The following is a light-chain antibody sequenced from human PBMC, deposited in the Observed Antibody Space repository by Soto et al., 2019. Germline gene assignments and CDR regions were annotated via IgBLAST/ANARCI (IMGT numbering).Light chain of an antibody. J-gene: IGKJ5*01. Sequence: PSTLSGSVGDRVTITCRASQTISSWLAWYQQKPGKAPKLLIYKASTLKSGVPSRFSGSGSGTEFTLTISSLQPDDFATYYCQQYNSYPITFGQGTRLEI. V-gene: IGKV1-5*03. CDR1: QTISSW. CDR2: KAS. CDR3: QQYNSYPIT.